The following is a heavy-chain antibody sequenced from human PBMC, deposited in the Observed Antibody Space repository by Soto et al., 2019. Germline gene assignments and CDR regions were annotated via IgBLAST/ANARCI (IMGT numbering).Heavy chain of an antibody. CDR3: AXDRVVATAILAVGAFDI. D-gene: IGHD2-21*02. CDR2: ISGSGGST. V-gene: IGHV3-23*01. CDR1: GFTFSSYA. Sequence: GESLRLSCAASGFTFSSYAMSWVRQAPGKGLEWVSAISGSGGSTYYADSVKGRSTISRDNSKNTLYLQMNSLRAEDTAVYYCAXDRVVATAILAVGAFDIWGQGTMVTVSS. J-gene: IGHJ3*02.